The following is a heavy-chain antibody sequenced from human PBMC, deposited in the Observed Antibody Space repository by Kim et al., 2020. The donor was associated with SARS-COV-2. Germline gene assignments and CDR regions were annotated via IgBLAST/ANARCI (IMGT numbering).Heavy chain of an antibody. CDR1: GFTFSSYW. J-gene: IGHJ3*02. CDR2: IKQDGSEK. V-gene: IGHV3-7*01. CDR3: ARDYYDSSGYYYQLDDAFDI. D-gene: IGHD3-22*01. Sequence: GGSLRLSCAASGFTFSSYWMSWVRQAPGKGLEWVANIKQDGSEKYYVDSVKGRFTISRDNAKNSLYLQMNSLRAEDTAVYYCARDYYDSSGYYYQLDDAFDIWGQGTMVTVSS.